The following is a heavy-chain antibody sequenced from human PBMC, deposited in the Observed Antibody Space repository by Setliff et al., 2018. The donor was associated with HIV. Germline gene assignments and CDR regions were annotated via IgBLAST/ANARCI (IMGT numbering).Heavy chain of an antibody. CDR1: GFNLSAPLSAHW. D-gene: IGHD5-12*01. V-gene: IGHV3-74*01. J-gene: IGHJ3*01. CDR3: ARPSPWLRALDV. Sequence: GGSLRLSCAASGFNLSAPLSAHWMHWVRQAPGRGLMWVSHINSDGSSTSYADSEKGRFTISRDNAKNTLYLQMNSLRAEDTAVYYCARPSPWLRALDVWGQGTMVTVSS. CDR2: INSDGSST.